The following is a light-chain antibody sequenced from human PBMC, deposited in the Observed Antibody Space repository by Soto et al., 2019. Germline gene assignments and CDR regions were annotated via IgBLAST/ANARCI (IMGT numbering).Light chain of an antibody. CDR3: CSYAGSSTPVI. CDR2: EGI. V-gene: IGLV2-23*01. J-gene: IGLJ2*01. CDR1: SSDVGSYYF. Sequence: QSALTQPASVSGSPGQSITISCTGTSSDVGSYYFVSWYQQHPVKAPKLMIYEGIKRPSGVSNRFSGSKSGNTASLTISGLQAEDEAHYYCCSYAGSSTPVIFGGGTKLTVL.